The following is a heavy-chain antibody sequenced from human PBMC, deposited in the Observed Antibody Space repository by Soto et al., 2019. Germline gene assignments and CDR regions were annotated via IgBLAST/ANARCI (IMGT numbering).Heavy chain of an antibody. J-gene: IGHJ6*02. V-gene: IGHV4-59*12. CDR1: GGSISSYY. D-gene: IGHD3-3*01. Sequence: PSETLSLTCTVSGGSISSYYWSWIRQPPGKGLEWIGDLYHSGSTNYNPSLKSRVTMSVDKSKNKFSLKLSSVTAADTAVYYCARGFDFWSGPAGHYGMDVWGQGTTVTVSS. CDR2: LYHSGST. CDR3: ARGFDFWSGPAGHYGMDV.